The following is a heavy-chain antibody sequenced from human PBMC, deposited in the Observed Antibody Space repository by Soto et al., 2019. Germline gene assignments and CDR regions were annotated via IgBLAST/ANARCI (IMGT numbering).Heavy chain of an antibody. CDR1: GYTFTGYY. V-gene: IGHV1-2*04. Sequence: ASVKVSCKASGYTFTGYYMHWVRQAPGQGLEWMGWINPNSGGTNYAQKFQGWVTMTRDTSISTAYMELSRLRSDDTAAYYCARGFSGSWYEVSWFDPWGQGTLVTVSS. CDR2: INPNSGGT. J-gene: IGHJ5*02. D-gene: IGHD6-13*01. CDR3: ARGFSGSWYEVSWFDP.